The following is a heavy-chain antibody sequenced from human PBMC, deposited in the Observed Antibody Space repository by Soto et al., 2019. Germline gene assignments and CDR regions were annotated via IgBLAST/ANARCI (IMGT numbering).Heavy chain of an antibody. Sequence: QVQLVQSGSEVKKPGASVKVSCKASGYPFSDNQIHWLRRAPGHGLEWMGRINPKSDDTNYAQKFQGRVTMTRDTSIDTAYLELTGLTSDDTATYYCARKHSLDYIRWGLDPWGQGTLVTVSS. CDR1: GYPFSDNQ. J-gene: IGHJ5*02. CDR2: INPKSDDT. CDR3: ARKHSLDYIRWGLDP. V-gene: IGHV1-2*02. D-gene: IGHD4-4*01.